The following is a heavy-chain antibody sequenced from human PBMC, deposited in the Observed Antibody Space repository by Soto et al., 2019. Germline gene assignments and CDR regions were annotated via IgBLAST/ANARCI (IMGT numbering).Heavy chain of an antibody. J-gene: IGHJ6*03. CDR2: IYYTGST. CDR3: ARIYYYYYYMGV. CDR1: GDSISSNSYY. Sequence: QLQVQESGPGLVKPSETLSLTCTVSGDSISSNSYYWGWIRQPPGKGLEWIGSIYYTGSTYYKPSLKSRVTISVDTSKNQFSLKLSSVTAADAAVYYCARIYYYYYYMGVWGKGTTVTVSS. V-gene: IGHV4-39*01.